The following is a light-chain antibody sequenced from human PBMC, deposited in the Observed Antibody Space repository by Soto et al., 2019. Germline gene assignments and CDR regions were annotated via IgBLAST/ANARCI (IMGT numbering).Light chain of an antibody. J-gene: IGLJ1*01. CDR1: SSDVGGYNY. CDR2: DVS. Sequence: LTQPASGSGSPGQSITISCTGTSSDVGGYNYVSWYQQLPGKAPKLIIYDVSNRPSGVSNRFSASKSANAASLTISGLQAEDEADYYCTSYTSSSTLYVFGTGTKVTVL. CDR3: TSYTSSSTLYV. V-gene: IGLV2-14*03.